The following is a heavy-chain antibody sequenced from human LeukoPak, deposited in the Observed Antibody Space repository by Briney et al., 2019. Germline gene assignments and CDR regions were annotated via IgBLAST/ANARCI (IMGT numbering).Heavy chain of an antibody. V-gene: IGHV1-2*02. CDR3: ARKRGIAVAGKNWFDP. Sequence: ASVTLSLKSSGYTSTVYYMHWVRQPPAQGLEWVGWINPNSGGTNYAQKFQGRVTMTRYTYISKAYMELSRLRSDDTAVYYCARKRGIAVAGKNWFDPWGQGTLVTVSS. CDR1: GYTSTVYY. CDR2: INPNSGGT. D-gene: IGHD6-19*01. J-gene: IGHJ5*02.